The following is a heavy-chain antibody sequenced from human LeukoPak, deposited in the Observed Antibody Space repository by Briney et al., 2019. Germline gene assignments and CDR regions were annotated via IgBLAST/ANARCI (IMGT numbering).Heavy chain of an antibody. V-gene: IGHV3-30-3*01. D-gene: IGHD5-18*01. CDR1: GFTFSSYA. CDR3: AGDLGYNYGLYFDY. CDR2: ISYDGSNI. Sequence: PGGSLRLSCAASGFTFSSYAIHWVRQAPGKGLEWVAVISYDGSNIYYADSVKGRFTISRDNSKNTLYLQMNNLRTEDTAVYYCAGDLGYNYGLYFDYWGQGTLVTVSS. J-gene: IGHJ4*02.